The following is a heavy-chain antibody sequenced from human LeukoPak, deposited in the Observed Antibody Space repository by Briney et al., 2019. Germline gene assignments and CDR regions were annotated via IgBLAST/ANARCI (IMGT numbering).Heavy chain of an antibody. CDR3: ARERYSEKNYYYYGMDV. CDR1: GFTFSSYS. CDR2: ISSSSSYI. D-gene: IGHD2-15*01. V-gene: IGHV3-21*01. Sequence: PGGSLRLSCAASGFTFSSYSMNCARQAPGKGLEWVSFISSSSSYIYYADSVKGRFTISRDNAKSSLYLQMNSLRAEDTAVYYCARERYSEKNYYYYGMDVWGQGTTVTVSS. J-gene: IGHJ6*02.